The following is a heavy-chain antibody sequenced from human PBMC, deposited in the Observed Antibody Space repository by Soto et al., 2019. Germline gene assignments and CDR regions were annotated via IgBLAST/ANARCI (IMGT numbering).Heavy chain of an antibody. CDR3: ARGSTYYDSSGYYSPPDY. CDR1: GYTFTSYD. J-gene: IGHJ4*02. V-gene: IGHV1-8*01. CDR2: MNPNSGNT. D-gene: IGHD3-22*01. Sequence: QVQLVQSGAEVKKPGASVKVSCKASGYTFTSYDINWVRQATGQGLEWMGWMNPNSGNTGYAQKFQGRVTMTRNTYISTAYMELSSLRSEDPAVYYCARGSTYYDSSGYYSPPDYWGQGTLVTVSS.